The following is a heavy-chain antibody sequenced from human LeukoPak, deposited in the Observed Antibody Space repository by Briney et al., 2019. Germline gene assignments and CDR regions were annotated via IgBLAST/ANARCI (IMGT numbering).Heavy chain of an antibody. CDR3: ARGHYGLDV. CDR2: INVDGSEK. Sequence: QTGGSLRLSCAASGVSLSNHWVTWVRQAPGKGPEWVAHINVDGSEKDFLDSVRGRFTISRDNSKNSVYLQMNTLRVEDTAVYHCARGHYGLDVWGQGTTVTVSS. J-gene: IGHJ6*02. CDR1: GVSLSNHW. V-gene: IGHV3-7*01.